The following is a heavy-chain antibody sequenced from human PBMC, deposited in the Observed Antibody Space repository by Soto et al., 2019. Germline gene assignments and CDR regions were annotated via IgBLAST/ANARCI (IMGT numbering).Heavy chain of an antibody. CDR2: ISGGGGST. D-gene: IGHD3-22*01. Sequence: EVQLLESGGGLVQSGGSLRLSCAASGFTFSSYAMSWVRQAPGKGLEWVSAISGGGGSTYYADSVKGRFTISRDNSKNTRYRKMSSLRAEDTAVYYCAMNDRSGVYGMDVWGQGTTVTVSS. CDR1: GFTFSSYA. CDR3: AMNDRSGVYGMDV. J-gene: IGHJ6*02. V-gene: IGHV3-23*01.